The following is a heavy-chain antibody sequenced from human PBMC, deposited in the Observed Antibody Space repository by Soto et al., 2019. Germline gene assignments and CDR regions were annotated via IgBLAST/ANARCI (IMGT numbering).Heavy chain of an antibody. CDR1: GGSINTFY. Sequence: PSETLSLTCTVSGGSINTFYWSWVRQPAGKGVEWIGRTFSSGSTSFNPSLESRVAMSVDTSKNHFSLNLSSVTAADMAVYYCAREGSYSAYNFAHGIQLWSFDFWGQGALVTVSS. CDR2: TFSSGST. V-gene: IGHV4-4*07. CDR3: AREGSYSAYNFAHGIQLWSFDF. D-gene: IGHD5-12*01. J-gene: IGHJ4*02.